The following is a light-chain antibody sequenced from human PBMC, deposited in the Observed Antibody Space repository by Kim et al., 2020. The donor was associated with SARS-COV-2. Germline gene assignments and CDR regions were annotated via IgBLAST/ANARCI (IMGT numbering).Light chain of an antibody. CDR3: QQFGSSPLLS. CDR1: QSVRSRY. CDR2: AAS. J-gene: IGKJ4*01. V-gene: IGKV3-20*01. Sequence: PGERAALSCRASQSVRSRYLAWYQQKPGQAPRLLIYAASSRAAGIADRFTASGSGTDFILTISRLEPEDFAVYYCQQFGSSPLLSFGGGTRVEIK.